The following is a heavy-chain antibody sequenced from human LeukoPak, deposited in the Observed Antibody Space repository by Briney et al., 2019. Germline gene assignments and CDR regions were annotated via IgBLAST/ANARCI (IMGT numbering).Heavy chain of an antibody. Sequence: ASVKVSCKASGYTFTSYGISWVRQAPGQGLEWMGWISAYNGNTNYAQKLQGRVTMTTDTSTSTAYMELRSLRSDDTAVYYCARFRKKQLWLTPDSWGQGTLVTVSS. J-gene: IGHJ4*02. D-gene: IGHD5-18*01. CDR1: GYTFTSYG. CDR2: ISAYNGNT. CDR3: ARFRKKQLWLTPDS. V-gene: IGHV1-18*01.